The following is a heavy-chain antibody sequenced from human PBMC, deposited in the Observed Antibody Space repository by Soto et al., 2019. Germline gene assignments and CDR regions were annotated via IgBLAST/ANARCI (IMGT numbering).Heavy chain of an antibody. V-gene: IGHV1-8*02. Sequence: ASVKVSCKASGYTFTSYAMNWVQQAPGQGLEWLGWMDPNSGSTGYAQNFQGRITMTRNISRNTAHMELSSLQSEDTAVYYCARERKFDFWRKGLDVWGQGTTVTVSS. D-gene: IGHD3-3*01. J-gene: IGHJ6*02. CDR2: MDPNSGST. CDR1: GYTFTSYA. CDR3: ARERKFDFWRKGLDV.